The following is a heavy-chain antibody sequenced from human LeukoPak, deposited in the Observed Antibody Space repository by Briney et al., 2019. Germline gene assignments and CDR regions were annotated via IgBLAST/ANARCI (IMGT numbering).Heavy chain of an antibody. Sequence: GRSLRLSCAASGFTFISYAIHWVRQSPVHGLDWFALISYDGYNKYYADSVKGQFTISRDNSKDTLYLQMNSLRAEDTAVYYCARYAWSLGPAPGTPLFDYWGQGTLVTVSS. CDR3: ARYAWSLGPAPGTPLFDY. J-gene: IGHJ4*02. CDR2: ISYDGYNK. D-gene: IGHD6-13*01. CDR1: GFTFISYA. V-gene: IGHV3-30-3*01.